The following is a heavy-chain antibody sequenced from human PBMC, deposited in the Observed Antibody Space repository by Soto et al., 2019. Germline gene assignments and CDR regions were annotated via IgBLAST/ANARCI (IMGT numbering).Heavy chain of an antibody. CDR2: IYPGDSDT. CDR3: ARRVKKGGPHRYFDY. V-gene: IGHV5-51*01. CDR1: GYSFTSYW. J-gene: IGHJ4*02. D-gene: IGHD2-15*01. Sequence: PGESLKISCKGSGYSFTSYWIGWVRQMPGKGLEWMGIIYPGDSDTRYSPSFQGQVTISADKSISTAYLQWSSLKASDTAMYYCARRVKKGGPHRYFDYWGQGTLVTVSS.